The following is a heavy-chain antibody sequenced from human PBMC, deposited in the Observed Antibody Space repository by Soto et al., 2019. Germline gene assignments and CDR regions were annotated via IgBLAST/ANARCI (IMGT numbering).Heavy chain of an antibody. D-gene: IGHD2-15*01. Sequence: QVQLVQSGAEVKKPGSSVKVSRKASGGTFSNYAISWVRQAPGQGLEWMGGIIPIFGTANYAQKFQGRVTITADESTSTAYMELSSLRSEDTAVYYCARERVVVAAKGGFDYWGQGTLVTVSS. J-gene: IGHJ4*02. CDR2: IIPIFGTA. CDR3: ARERVVVAAKGGFDY. CDR1: GGTFSNYA. V-gene: IGHV1-69*01.